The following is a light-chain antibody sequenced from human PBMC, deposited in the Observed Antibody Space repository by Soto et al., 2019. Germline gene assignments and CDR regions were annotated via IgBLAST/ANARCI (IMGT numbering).Light chain of an antibody. CDR1: SSNIGAGYD. CDR3: QSFDVSVNDLYV. CDR2: GNN. V-gene: IGLV1-40*01. J-gene: IGLJ1*01. Sequence: QSVLTQPPSVSGAPGQTVTISCTGRSSNIGAGYDVHWYQQLPGTAPKLLIYGNNNRPSGVPDRFSGSKSGTSASLAITGLQAEDEADYYCQSFDVSVNDLYVIGTGTKVTVL.